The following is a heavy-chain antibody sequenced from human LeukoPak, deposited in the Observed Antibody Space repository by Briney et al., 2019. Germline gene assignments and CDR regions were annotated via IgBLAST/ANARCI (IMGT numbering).Heavy chain of an antibody. CDR3: AKGGLLWFGQNNDFDY. CDR1: GFTFTNYW. D-gene: IGHD3-10*01. Sequence: GGSLRLSCAASGFTFTNYWMSWVRQAPGKGLELVANIKQDRSEKYYVDSVKGRFTISRDNAKNSLCLQMNSLRAEDTAVYYCAKGGLLWFGQNNDFDYWGQGTLVTVSS. CDR2: IKQDRSEK. J-gene: IGHJ4*02. V-gene: IGHV3-7*01.